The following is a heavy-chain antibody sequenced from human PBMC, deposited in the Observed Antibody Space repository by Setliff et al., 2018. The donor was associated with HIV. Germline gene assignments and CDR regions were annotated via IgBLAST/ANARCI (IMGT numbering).Heavy chain of an antibody. CDR1: GLIFSSYE. D-gene: IGHD3-16*01. V-gene: IGHV3-48*03. Sequence: QPGGSLRLSCAASGLIFSSYEMNWVRQAPGKGLEWISFIGGHGSIIHYADSVKGRFTISRDNAKNSVYLQMRSLRVEDTAVYYCAAVPWGHSSLIIDHWGQGTPVTVSS. CDR3: AAVPWGHSSLIIDH. CDR2: IGGHGSII. J-gene: IGHJ4*02.